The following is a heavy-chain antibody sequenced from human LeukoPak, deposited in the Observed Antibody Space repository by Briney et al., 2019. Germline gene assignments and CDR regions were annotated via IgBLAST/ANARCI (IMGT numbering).Heavy chain of an antibody. CDR2: INAYNGNT. D-gene: IGHD2-2*03. Sequence: ASVKVSCKASGYTFTDYGISWVRQAPGQGLEWMGWINAYNGNTKFAQKVQGRVTMTTDTSTSTAYMELRSLRSDDTAVYYCARVGYCSSTSCTYYFDYWGREPWSPSPQ. V-gene: IGHV1-18*01. CDR3: ARVGYCSSTSCTYYFDY. CDR1: GYTFTDYG. J-gene: IGHJ4*02.